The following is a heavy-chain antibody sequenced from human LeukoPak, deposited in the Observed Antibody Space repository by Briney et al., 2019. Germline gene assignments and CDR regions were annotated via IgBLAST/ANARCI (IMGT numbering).Heavy chain of an antibody. J-gene: IGHJ4*02. CDR3: AKDWRGTMVRGVILDY. CDR2: IKQDGSEK. V-gene: IGHV3-7*03. D-gene: IGHD3-10*01. CDR1: GFTFSSYW. Sequence: GGSLRLSCAASGFTFSSYWMSWVRQAPGKGLEWVANIKQDGSEKYYVDSVKGRFTISRDNAKNSLYLQMNSLRAEDTAVYYCAKDWRGTMVRGVILDYWGQGTLVTVSS.